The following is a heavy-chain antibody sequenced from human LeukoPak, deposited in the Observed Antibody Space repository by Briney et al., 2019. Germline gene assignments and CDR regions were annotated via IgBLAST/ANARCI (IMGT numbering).Heavy chain of an antibody. V-gene: IGHV3-23*01. CDR2: ISGTGYNT. CDR3: AKHVSGSLFYFDY. J-gene: IGHJ4*02. Sequence: PGGSLRLSCAASGFTFNNYAMSWVRQAPGKGLEWVSGISGTGYNTYYADSVKGRFTISRDNSKNTLYLQMNSLGAEDTAVYYCAKHVSGSLFYFDYWGQRTLVTVSS. D-gene: IGHD3-10*01. CDR1: GFTFNNYA.